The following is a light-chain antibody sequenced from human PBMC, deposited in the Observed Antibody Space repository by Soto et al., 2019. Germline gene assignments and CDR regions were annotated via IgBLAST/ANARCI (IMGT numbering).Light chain of an antibody. Sequence: DVVLPQSPLSLSVTLGPPASISCRSSQSLAYSDGHTYLNWVQQRPGQSPRRLIYRSSTRDSGVPDRFSGSGSGTDFTLTITRVEAEDVGVYYCMQGKHWPLTFGGGTKVEI. CDR3: MQGKHWPLT. CDR1: QSLAYSDGHTY. J-gene: IGKJ4*01. V-gene: IGKV2-30*01. CDR2: RSS.